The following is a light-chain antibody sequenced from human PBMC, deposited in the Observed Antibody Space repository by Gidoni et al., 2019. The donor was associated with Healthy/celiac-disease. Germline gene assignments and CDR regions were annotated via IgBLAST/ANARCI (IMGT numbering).Light chain of an antibody. V-gene: IGKV1-39*01. CDR2: AAS. Sequence: DIQMTQSPSSLSASVGDRVTITCRASQSISSYSTWYQQKPGKAPKLLIYAASSLQSGVPSMFSGSGSGTDFTLTIRSLQPEDFATYYCQQSYSTPRWTFGQGTKVEIK. CDR3: QQSYSTPRWT. CDR1: QSISSY. J-gene: IGKJ1*01.